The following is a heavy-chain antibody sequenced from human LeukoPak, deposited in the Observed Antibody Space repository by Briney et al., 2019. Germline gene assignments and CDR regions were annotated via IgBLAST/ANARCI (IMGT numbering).Heavy chain of an antibody. D-gene: IGHD3-9*01. CDR3: ARGPLYDILTGHHPNYFDY. CDR2: MYHSGRT. Sequence: SETLSLTCTVSGYPISSGYYWGWIRQPPGKGLEWIGSMYHSGRTYYNPSLKSRVTISLDTSKNLVSLRLTSVTAADTAVYYCARGPLYDILTGHHPNYFDYWGQGTLVTVSS. J-gene: IGHJ4*02. CDR1: GYPISSGYY. V-gene: IGHV4-38-2*02.